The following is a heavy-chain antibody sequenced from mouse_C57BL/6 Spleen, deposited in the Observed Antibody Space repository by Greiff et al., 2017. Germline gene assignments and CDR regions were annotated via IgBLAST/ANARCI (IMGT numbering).Heavy chain of an antibody. V-gene: IGHV5-6*01. CDR1: GFTFSSYG. Sequence: EVQLVESGGDLVKPGGSLKLSCAASGFTFSSYGMSWVRQTPDKRLEWVATISSGGSYTYYPDSVTGRFAISRDNAKNTLYLQMSSLKSEDTAMYYCARRDYYGRSCDYWGQGTTLTVSS. CDR2: ISSGGSYT. D-gene: IGHD1-1*01. CDR3: ARRDYYGRSCDY. J-gene: IGHJ2*01.